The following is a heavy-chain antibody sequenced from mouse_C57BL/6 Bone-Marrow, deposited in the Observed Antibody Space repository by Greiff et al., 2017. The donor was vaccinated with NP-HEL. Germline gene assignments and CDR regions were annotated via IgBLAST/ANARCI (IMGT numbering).Heavy chain of an antibody. CDR1: GYTFTSYW. CDR3: ARAITTVVADYFDY. D-gene: IGHD1-1*01. J-gene: IGHJ2*01. V-gene: IGHV1-52*01. CDR2: IDPSDSET. Sequence: VQLQQPGAELVRPGSSVKLSCKASGYTFTSYWMHWVKQRPIQGLEWIGNIDPSDSETHYNQKFKDKATLTVDESSSTAYMQLSSLTSEDSAVYYCARAITTVVADYFDYWGQGTTLTVSS.